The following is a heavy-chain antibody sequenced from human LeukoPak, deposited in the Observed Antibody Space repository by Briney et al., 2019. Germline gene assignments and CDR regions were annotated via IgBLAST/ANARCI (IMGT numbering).Heavy chain of an antibody. CDR3: ARPYGARGYWYFDL. V-gene: IGHV4-39*07. CDR1: GGSITSSSYY. J-gene: IGHJ2*01. Sequence: SETLSLTCTVSGGSITSSSYYWGWIRQPPGKGLEWIGSISYSGSTYYTPSLKSRVTISVDTSKNQFSLKLSSVTAADTAVYYCARPYGARGYWYFDLWGRGTLVTVSS. D-gene: IGHD3-10*01. CDR2: ISYSGST.